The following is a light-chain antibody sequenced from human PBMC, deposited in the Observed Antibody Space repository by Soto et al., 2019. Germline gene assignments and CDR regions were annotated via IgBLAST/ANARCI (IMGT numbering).Light chain of an antibody. V-gene: IGKV3-20*01. CDR1: QSVSSYY. CDR2: GAS. Sequence: ILLTLFSGALSFSPGERATLSWRASQSVSSYYLAWYQQKPGQAPRLLIYGASTRATGIADRFSGSGSGTDFTLTISRLEPEDFAVYYCHQYGSSPQTFGQGTKVDIK. CDR3: HQYGSSPQT. J-gene: IGKJ1*01.